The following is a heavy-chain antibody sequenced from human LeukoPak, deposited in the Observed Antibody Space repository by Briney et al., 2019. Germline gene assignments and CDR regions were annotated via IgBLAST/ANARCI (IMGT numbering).Heavy chain of an antibody. CDR2: ISSSSSYI. Sequence: GVSLRLSCAASGFSFITYSMNWVRQAPGKGLEWVSSISSSSSYIYYADSVRGRFIISRDNAKNSLYLQMNSLRAEDTAVYFCARDNYYGDYTIDYWGQGILVTVSS. CDR1: GFSFITYS. CDR3: ARDNYYGDYTIDY. D-gene: IGHD4-17*01. J-gene: IGHJ4*02. V-gene: IGHV3-21*01.